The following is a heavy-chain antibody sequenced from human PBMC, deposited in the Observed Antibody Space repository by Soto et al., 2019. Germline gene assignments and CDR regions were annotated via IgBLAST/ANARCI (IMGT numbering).Heavy chain of an antibody. V-gene: IGHV3-23*01. J-gene: IGHJ6*02. D-gene: IGHD3-9*01. CDR3: AKEGYFAYYYGLDV. Sequence: EVQLLESGGGLVQPGGSLRLSCAASGFTFSSYAMTWVRQAPGKGLEWVSSISGSGDSAYYADSVKGRFTISRDNSKNTLYLQMSSLRAEDTAVYYCAKEGYFAYYYGLDVWGQGTTVTVSS. CDR2: ISGSGDSA. CDR1: GFTFSSYA.